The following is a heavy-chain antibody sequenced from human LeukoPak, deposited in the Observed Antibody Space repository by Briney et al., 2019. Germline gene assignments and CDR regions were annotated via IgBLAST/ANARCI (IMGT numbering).Heavy chain of an antibody. CDR1: GGSFSGYY. J-gene: IGHJ4*02. D-gene: IGHD4-17*01. CDR2: INHSGST. V-gene: IGHV4-34*01. Sequence: SGTLSLTCAVYGGSFSGYYWSWIRQPPGKGLEWIGEINHSGSTNYNPSLKSRVTISVDTSKNQFSLKLSSVTAADTAVYYCARTTVTQYYFDYWGQGTLVTVSS. CDR3: ARTTVTQYYFDY.